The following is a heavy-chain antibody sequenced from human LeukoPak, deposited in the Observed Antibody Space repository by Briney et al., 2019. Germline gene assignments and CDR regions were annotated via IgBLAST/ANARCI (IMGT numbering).Heavy chain of an antibody. CDR2: IYYSGST. CDR3: ARDDATAIFGAIGY. CDR1: GGSISSSSYY. D-gene: IGHD3-3*01. Sequence: SETLSLTCTVSGGSISSSSYYWGWIRQPPGKGLEWIGSIYYSGSTYYNPSLKSRVTISVDTSKNQFSLKLSSVTAADTAVYYCARDDATAIFGAIGYWGQGTLVTVSS. V-gene: IGHV4-39*02. J-gene: IGHJ4*02.